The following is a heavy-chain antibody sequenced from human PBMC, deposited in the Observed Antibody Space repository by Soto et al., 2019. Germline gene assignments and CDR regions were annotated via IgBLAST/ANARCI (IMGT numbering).Heavy chain of an antibody. D-gene: IGHD3-22*01. CDR3: ARPETYYDSSGYFFDY. J-gene: IGHJ4*02. CDR1: GYSVTSYW. Sequence: GESLKISCKGSGYSVTSYWIGWVRQMPGKGLEWMGIIYPGDSATRYSPSFQGQVTISADKSISTAYLQWSSLKASDTAMYYCARPETYYDSSGYFFDYWGQGTLVTVSS. CDR2: IYPGDSAT. V-gene: IGHV5-51*01.